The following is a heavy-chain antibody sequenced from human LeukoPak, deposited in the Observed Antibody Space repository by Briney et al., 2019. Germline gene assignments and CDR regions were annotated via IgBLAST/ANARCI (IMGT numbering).Heavy chain of an antibody. V-gene: IGHV3-15*07. Sequence: GGSLRLSCAASGFIFSQYSMNWVRQAPGKGLEWVGHIRGKADGGTPDYIAPVKGRFTISRDDSKDTLYLQMNSLNTEDTAMYYCTTRSPARYCSDGACYSSADYWGQGTLVTVSS. D-gene: IGHD2-15*01. CDR2: IRGKADGGTP. J-gene: IGHJ4*02. CDR3: TTRSPARYCSDGACYSSADY. CDR1: GFIFSQYS.